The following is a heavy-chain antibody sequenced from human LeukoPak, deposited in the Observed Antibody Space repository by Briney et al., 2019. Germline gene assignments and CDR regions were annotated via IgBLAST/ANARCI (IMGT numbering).Heavy chain of an antibody. CDR1: GGSISSNSYS. J-gene: IGHJ4*02. D-gene: IGHD3-22*01. CDR2: IYYSGST. Sequence: PSETLSLTCTVSGGSISSNSYSWGWIRQPPGKGLEWIGSIYYSGSTYYNPSLKSRVTISVDTSKNQFSLKVSSVTAADTAVYYCARRHYYDSSGYHYYFDYWGQGTLVTVSS. CDR3: ARRHYYDSSGYHYYFDY. V-gene: IGHV4-39*01.